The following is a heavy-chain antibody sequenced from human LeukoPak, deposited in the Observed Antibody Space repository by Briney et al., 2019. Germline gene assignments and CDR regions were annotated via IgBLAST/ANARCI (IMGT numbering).Heavy chain of an antibody. J-gene: IGHJ6*03. CDR1: GYTFTSYY. CDR3: AREVDSSSSGAFSYYYMDV. Sequence: GASVKVSCKASGYTFTSYYMHWVRQAPGQGLEWMGIINPSGCSTSYAQKFQGRVTMTRDTSTSTVYMGLSSLRSEDTAVYYCAREVDSSSSGAFSYYYMDVWGKGTTVTVSS. CDR2: INPSGCST. D-gene: IGHD6-6*01. V-gene: IGHV1-46*03.